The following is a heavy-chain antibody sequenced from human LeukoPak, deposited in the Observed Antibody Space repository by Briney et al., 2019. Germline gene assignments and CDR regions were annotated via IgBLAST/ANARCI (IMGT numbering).Heavy chain of an antibody. V-gene: IGHV1-2*02. D-gene: IGHD3-22*01. J-gene: IGHJ4*02. CDR1: GYTFTGYY. CDR3: ARGPTAYYYDSSGYYY. Sequence: ASVKVSCKASGYTFTGYYMHWVRQAPGQGLEWMGWINPNSGGTNYAQKFQGRVTMTRDTSISTAYMELSRLRSDDTAVYYCARGPTAYYYDSSGYYYWGQGTLVTVSS. CDR2: INPNSGGT.